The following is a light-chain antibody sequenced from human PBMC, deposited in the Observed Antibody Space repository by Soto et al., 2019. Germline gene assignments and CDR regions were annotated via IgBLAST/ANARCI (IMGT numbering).Light chain of an antibody. CDR3: QQWIRWT. Sequence: EIVMTQSPATLSVSPGDRVTLSCRASERVGSNVAWYQHKPGQAPRPLIYGASVRSTGIPDRFSGSGSETEFTLTISSLQSDDFAVYYCQQWIRWTFGQGTRL. V-gene: IGKV3-15*01. CDR2: GAS. J-gene: IGKJ1*01. CDR1: ERVGSN.